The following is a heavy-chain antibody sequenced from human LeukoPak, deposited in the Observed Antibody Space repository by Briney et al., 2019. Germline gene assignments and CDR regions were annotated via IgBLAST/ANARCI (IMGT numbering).Heavy chain of an antibody. V-gene: IGHV4-4*07. CDR3: ARGPYSYDSSGAFDI. D-gene: IGHD3-22*01. CDR2: ISSSGST. J-gene: IGHJ3*02. Sequence: PSETLSLTCTVSGGSISSYCWSWIRQPAGKGLEWIGRISSSGSTNYNPSLKSRVTISVDTSKNQFSLKLSSVTAADTAVYFCARGPYSYDSSGAFDIWGQGTMVTVSS. CDR1: GGSISSYC.